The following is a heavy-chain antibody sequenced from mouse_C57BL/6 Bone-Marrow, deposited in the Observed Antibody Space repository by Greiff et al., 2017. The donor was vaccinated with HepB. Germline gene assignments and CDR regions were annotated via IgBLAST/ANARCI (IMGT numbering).Heavy chain of an antibody. CDR1: GYTFTDYY. D-gene: IGHD1-1*01. J-gene: IGHJ2*01. CDR3: ALLRYPYYFDY. CDR2: INPNNGGT. V-gene: IGHV1-26*01. Sequence: LVEPGASVKISCKASGYTFTDYYMNWVKQSHGKSLEWIGDINPNNGGTSYNQKFKGKATLTVDKSSSTAYMELRSLTSEDSAVYYCALLRYPYYFDYWGQGTTLTVSS.